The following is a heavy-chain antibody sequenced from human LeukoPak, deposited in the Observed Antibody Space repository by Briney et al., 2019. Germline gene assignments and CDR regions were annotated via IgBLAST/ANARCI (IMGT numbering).Heavy chain of an antibody. CDR3: AKGPDYYYDSSGYFDGGYFQH. D-gene: IGHD3-22*01. Sequence: GGSLRLSCAASGFTFSSYAMTWVRQAPGKGLEWVSGISGSGGSTYYADSVKGRFSTSRDNSKNTLYLQMNSLRAEDTAVYYCAKGPDYYYDSSGYFDGGYFQHWGQGTLVTVSS. J-gene: IGHJ1*01. V-gene: IGHV3-23*01. CDR2: ISGSGGST. CDR1: GFTFSSYA.